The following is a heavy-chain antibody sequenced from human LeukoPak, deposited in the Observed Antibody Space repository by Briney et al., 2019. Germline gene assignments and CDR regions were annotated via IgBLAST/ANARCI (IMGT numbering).Heavy chain of an antibody. CDR1: GFTFSTYF. J-gene: IGHJ5*02. D-gene: IGHD3-10*01. V-gene: IGHV3-23*01. CDR3: MRDYMGWFDP. Sequence: GGSLRLSCEASGFTFSTYFMNWVRQAPGKGLEWVSSISGDGNSAYYADPVKGRFTISRDTASNTMHLEMNNLRIEDTAVYYCMRDYMGWFDPWGQGSLVTVSS. CDR2: ISGDGNSA.